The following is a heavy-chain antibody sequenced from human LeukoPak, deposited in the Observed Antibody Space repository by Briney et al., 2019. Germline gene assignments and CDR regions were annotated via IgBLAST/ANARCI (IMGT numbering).Heavy chain of an antibody. CDR1: GGSISSSNYY. V-gene: IGHV4-39*01. J-gene: IGHJ4*02. D-gene: IGHD3-10*01. CDR2: IYYSEST. CDR3: ARPSAGGLITHFDY. Sequence: PSETLSLTCTVSGGSISSSNYYWGWIRQPPGKGLEWIGSIYYSESTYYNPSLKSRVTISVDTSKNQFPLKLSSVTAADTAVYYCARPSAGGLITHFDYWGQGTLVTVSS.